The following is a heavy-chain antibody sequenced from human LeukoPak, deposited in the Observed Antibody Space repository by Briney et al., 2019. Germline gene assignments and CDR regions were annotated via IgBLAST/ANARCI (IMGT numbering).Heavy chain of an antibody. CDR3: ARDFDDSSGYYYFDY. D-gene: IGHD3-22*01. CDR1: GFTFSSYS. Sequence: GGSLRLSCAASGFTFSSYSMNWVRQAPGKGLEWVSYISSSSSTIYYADSVKGRFTISRDNAKNSLYLQMNSLRAEDTAVYYCARDFDDSSGYYYFDYWGQGTLVTVSS. CDR2: ISSSSSTI. V-gene: IGHV3-48*04. J-gene: IGHJ4*02.